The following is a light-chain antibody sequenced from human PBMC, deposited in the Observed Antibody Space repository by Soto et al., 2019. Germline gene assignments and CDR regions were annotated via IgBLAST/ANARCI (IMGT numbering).Light chain of an antibody. Sequence: VVMTQSPLSLPVTLGQPASISCRSSQSPVHSDGNTYFNEFHQRPGQSPRRLIYKVSNWDSGVPDRVSGSGSGTDFTLTISSLEPEDFAVYYCQQRSNWPTFGQGTKV. CDR3: QQRSNWPT. V-gene: IGKV2-30*02. J-gene: IGKJ1*01. CDR1: QSPVHSDGNTY. CDR2: KVS.